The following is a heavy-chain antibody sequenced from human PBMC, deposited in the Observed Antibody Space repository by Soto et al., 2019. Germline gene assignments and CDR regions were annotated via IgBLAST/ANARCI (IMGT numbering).Heavy chain of an antibody. CDR3: ARKGGRFLEWLSEIDY. CDR2: IYPGDSDT. CDR1: GYSFTSYW. V-gene: IGHV5-51*01. Sequence: GESLKISRKGSGYSFTSYWIGWVRQMPGKGLEWMGIIYPGDSDTRYSPSFQGQVTISADKSISTAYLQWSSLKASDTAMYYCARKGGRFLEWLSEIDYWGQGTLVTVSS. J-gene: IGHJ4*02. D-gene: IGHD3-3*01.